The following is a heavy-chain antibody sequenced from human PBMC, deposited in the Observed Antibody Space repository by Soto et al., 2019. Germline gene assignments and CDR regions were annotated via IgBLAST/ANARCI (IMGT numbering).Heavy chain of an antibody. D-gene: IGHD3-3*01. CDR1: GYPFDTYG. Sequence: RASVKVSCKASGYPFDTYGINWVRQAPGQRPEWMGWISAYNGQTDYAQNFQGRVTTATDTSTNTAYMELRNLRSDDTAVYYCARDPHEFWNSYCFDPQGQGPLFTVSS. V-gene: IGHV1-18*01. J-gene: IGHJ5*02. CDR2: ISAYNGQT. CDR3: ARDPHEFWNSYCFDP.